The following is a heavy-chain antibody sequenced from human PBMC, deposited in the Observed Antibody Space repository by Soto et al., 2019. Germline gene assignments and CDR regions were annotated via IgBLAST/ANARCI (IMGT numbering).Heavy chain of an antibody. V-gene: IGHV1-2*02. CDR3: ALKWDYGVHPPEKYGMDV. J-gene: IGHJ6*02. CDR2: INPNSGGT. Sequence: ASVKVSWKASGYAFTCYYMHWVRHAPEQGLEWMGWINPNSGGTNYAQKFQGRVTMTRDTSISTAYMELSRLRSDDTAVYYCALKWDYGVHPPEKYGMDVWGQGTTVTVSS. D-gene: IGHD4-17*01. CDR1: GYAFTCYY.